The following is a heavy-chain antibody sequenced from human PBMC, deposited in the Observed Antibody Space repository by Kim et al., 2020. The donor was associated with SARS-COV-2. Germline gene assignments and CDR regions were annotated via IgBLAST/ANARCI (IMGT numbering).Heavy chain of an antibody. V-gene: IGHV4-59*08. Sequence: SETLSLTCTVSGGSISRYYWSWIRKPPGKGLEWIGYIYYSGSTNYNPSLKSRVTISVDTSKNQFSLKLSSVTDADTAVYYCARAPVGYSGSFYAFDIWGQGTMVTVSS. J-gene: IGHJ3*02. CDR2: IYYSGST. CDR1: GGSISRYY. CDR3: ARAPVGYSGSFYAFDI. D-gene: IGHD1-26*01.